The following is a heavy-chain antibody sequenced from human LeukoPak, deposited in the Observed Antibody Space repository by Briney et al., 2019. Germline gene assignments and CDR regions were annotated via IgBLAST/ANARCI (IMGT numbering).Heavy chain of an antibody. CDR1: GGSISSGGYS. J-gene: IGHJ4*02. CDR2: IFHSGST. CDR3: ARGLPYLY. D-gene: IGHD2-21*02. Sequence: SSETLSLTCAVSGGSISSGGYSWSWIRQPPGKGLECIGYIFHSGSTYYNPSLKSRVTISVDRSKNQFSLKVNSVTAADTAVYYCARGLPYLYWGQGTLVTVSP. V-gene: IGHV4-30-2*01.